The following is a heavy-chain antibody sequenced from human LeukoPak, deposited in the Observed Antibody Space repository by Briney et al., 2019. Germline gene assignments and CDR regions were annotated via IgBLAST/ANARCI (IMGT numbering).Heavy chain of an antibody. CDR1: GFTFSSYW. J-gene: IGHJ3*02. V-gene: IGHV3-7*03. CDR3: AKDHPPWDWNDLTAFDI. D-gene: IGHD1-1*01. CDR2: IKQDGSEK. Sequence: GGSLRLSCAASGFTFSSYWMSWVRQAPGKGLEWVANIKQDGSEKYYVDSVKGRFTISRDNAKNSLYLQMNSLRAEDTAVYYCAKDHPPWDWNDLTAFDIWGQGTMVTVSS.